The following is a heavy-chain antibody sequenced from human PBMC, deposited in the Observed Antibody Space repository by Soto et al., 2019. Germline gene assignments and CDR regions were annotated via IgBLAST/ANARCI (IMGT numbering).Heavy chain of an antibody. CDR2: INHSGST. Sequence: ETLSLTCAVYGGSFSGYYWSWIRQPPGKGLEWIGEINHSGSTNYNPSLKSRVTISVDTSKNQFSLKLSSVTAADTAVYYCARGGRRNYYYYYYGMDVWGQGTTVTVS. V-gene: IGHV4-34*01. CDR1: GGSFSGYY. J-gene: IGHJ6*02. CDR3: ARGGRRNYYYYYYGMDV.